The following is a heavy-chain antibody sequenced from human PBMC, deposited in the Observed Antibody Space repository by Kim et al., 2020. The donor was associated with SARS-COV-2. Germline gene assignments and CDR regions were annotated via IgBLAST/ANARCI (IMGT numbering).Heavy chain of an antibody. CDR3: AREDNNVWYFFDY. Sequence: GGSLRLSCAGSGFTFSSYSMNWVRQSPGKGLEWISYISSNSGTMYYADSVKGRFTISRDNAKNSLFLQMNSLRDDDTAIYYCAREDNNVWYFFDYWGQGTLVTVSS. CDR1: GFTFSSYS. CDR2: ISSNSGTM. D-gene: IGHD2-21*01. J-gene: IGHJ4*02. V-gene: IGHV3-48*02.